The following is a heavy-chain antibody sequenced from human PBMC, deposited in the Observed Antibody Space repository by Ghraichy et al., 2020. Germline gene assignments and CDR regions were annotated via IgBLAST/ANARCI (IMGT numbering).Heavy chain of an antibody. D-gene: IGHD5-12*01. CDR3: ASGWLRSFFAY. CDR1: GDSVSVNTDA. J-gene: IGHJ4*02. V-gene: IGHV6-1*01. CDR2: TYYNSRWFN. Sequence: SQTLSLTCAISGDSVSVNTDAWSWIRQSPSRGLEWLGRTYYNSRWFNDYAVSVKSRIIINADTSKNQLSLQLKSVTPEDTAVYYSASGWLRSFFAYWGQGILEAVSS.